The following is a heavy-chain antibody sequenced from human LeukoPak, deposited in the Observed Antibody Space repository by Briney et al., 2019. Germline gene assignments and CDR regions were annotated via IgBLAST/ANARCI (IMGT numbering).Heavy chain of an antibody. CDR2: ISGSGGST. V-gene: IGHV3-23*01. CDR3: ANFDSVYYFDY. Sequence: PGGSLRLSCEASAFSLSSYWMIWARQAPGKGLEWVSAISGSGGSTYYADSVKGRFTISRDNSKNTLYLQMNSLRAEDTAVYYCANFDSVYYFDYWGQGTLVTVSS. J-gene: IGHJ4*02. CDR1: AFSLSSYW. D-gene: IGHD1-14*01.